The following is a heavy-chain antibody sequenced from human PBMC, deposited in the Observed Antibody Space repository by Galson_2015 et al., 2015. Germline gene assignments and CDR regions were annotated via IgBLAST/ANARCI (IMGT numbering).Heavy chain of an antibody. CDR1: GFSVRSNY. CDR3: VSSVYDPYTFDI. Sequence: SLRLSCAASGFSVRSNYMSWVRQAPGKGLEWVSGIYSGGSTYYADSAKGRFAISRDNSENTVYLQMNSLRAEDTAVYYCVSSVYDPYTFDIWGQGTMVTVSP. V-gene: IGHV3-53*01. D-gene: IGHD5/OR15-5a*01. CDR2: IYSGGST. J-gene: IGHJ3*02.